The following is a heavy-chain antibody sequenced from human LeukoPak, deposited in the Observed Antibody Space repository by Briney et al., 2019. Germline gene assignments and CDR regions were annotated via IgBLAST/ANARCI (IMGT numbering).Heavy chain of an antibody. CDR1: GFTFSDYY. D-gene: IGHD2-2*02. CDR2: ISSSGSTI. Sequence: EGSLRLSCAASGFTFSDYYMSWIRQAPGKRLEWVSYISSSGSTIYYADSVKGRFTISRDNAKNSLYLQMNSLRAEDTAVYYCARDTIVVVPAAISADAFDIWGQGTMVTVSS. CDR3: ARDTIVVVPAAISADAFDI. V-gene: IGHV3-11*04. J-gene: IGHJ3*02.